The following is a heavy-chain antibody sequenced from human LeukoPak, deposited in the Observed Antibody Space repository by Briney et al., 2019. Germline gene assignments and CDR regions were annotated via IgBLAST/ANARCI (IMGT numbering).Heavy chain of an antibody. J-gene: IGHJ4*02. CDR2: IIPIFGTA. Sequence: SVRVSCKASGGTFSSYAISWVRQAPGQGLEWMGGIIPIFGTANYAQKFQGRVTITADESTSTAYMELSSLRSEDTAVYYCAGAAYYDFWSGYVGYFDYWGQGTLVTVSS. V-gene: IGHV1-69*13. D-gene: IGHD3-3*01. CDR1: GGTFSSYA. CDR3: AGAAYYDFWSGYVGYFDY.